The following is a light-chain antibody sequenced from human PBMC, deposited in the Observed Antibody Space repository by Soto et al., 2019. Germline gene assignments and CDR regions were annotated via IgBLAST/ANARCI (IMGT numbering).Light chain of an antibody. CDR1: QSASNNY. CDR3: QLYGSSPPFT. Sequence: DIVLTQSPGTLSLSPGERATLACRASQSASNNYLAWYQQKPGQAPRLLIYGASNRATGIPDRFSGSGSGTDFTLTISRLEPEDFAVYYCQLYGSSPPFTFGPGTTVDIK. J-gene: IGKJ3*01. CDR2: GAS. V-gene: IGKV3-20*01.